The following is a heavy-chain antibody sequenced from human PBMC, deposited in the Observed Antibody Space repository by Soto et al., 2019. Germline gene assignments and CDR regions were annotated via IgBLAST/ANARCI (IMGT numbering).Heavy chain of an antibody. V-gene: IGHV6-1*01. CDR3: AREDSSSSPGINYYYYYGMDV. D-gene: IGHD6-6*01. CDR1: GDSVSSNSAA. Sequence: PSQTLSLTCAISGDSVSSNSAAWNWIRQSPSRGLEWLGRTYYRSKWYNDYAVSVKSRITINPDTSKNQFSLQLNSVTPEDTAVYYCAREDSSSSPGINYYYYYGMDVWGQGTTVTV. J-gene: IGHJ6*02. CDR2: TYYRSKWYN.